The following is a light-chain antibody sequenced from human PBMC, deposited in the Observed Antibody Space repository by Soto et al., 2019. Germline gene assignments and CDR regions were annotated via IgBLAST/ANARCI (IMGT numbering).Light chain of an antibody. V-gene: IGLV2-14*01. J-gene: IGLJ1*01. CDR3: SPYPNRPTTV. Sequence: QSVLSPLAPVSRSPGQTITISFTGTNNDIGDYNYVSWYQQHPGKAPKLLIYEVANRPSGVSSCFSGSKSGNTASLTISGLQAEYEADYYYSPYPNRPTTVFGTGTKVTVL. CDR2: EVA. CDR1: NNDIGDYNY.